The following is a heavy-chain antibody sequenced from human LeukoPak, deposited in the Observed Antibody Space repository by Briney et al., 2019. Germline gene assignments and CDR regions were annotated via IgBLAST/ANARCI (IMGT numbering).Heavy chain of an antibody. CDR1: GGSFSGYY. J-gene: IGHJ4*02. CDR3: ARDGYGDYSLDY. CDR2: INHSGST. D-gene: IGHD4-17*01. Sequence: SETLSLTCAVYGGSFSGYYWSWIRQPPGKGLEWIGKINHSGSTNYNPSLKSRVTISVDTSKNQFSLKLSSVTAADTAVYYCARDGYGDYSLDYWGQGTLVTVSS. V-gene: IGHV4-34*01.